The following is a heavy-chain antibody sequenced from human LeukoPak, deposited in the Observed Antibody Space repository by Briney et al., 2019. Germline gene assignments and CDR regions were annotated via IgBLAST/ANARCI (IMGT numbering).Heavy chain of an antibody. CDR1: GGSISSGSYY. D-gene: IGHD3-10*01. Sequence: SETLSLTCTVSGGSISSGSYYWGWIRQPPGKGLEWIGSIYYSGSTYYNPSLKSRVTISVDTSKNQFSLKLSSVTAADTAVYYCARTRYYYNSRSYGAPYYFDYWGQGTLVTVSS. CDR2: IYYSGST. CDR3: ARTRYYYNSRSYGAPYYFDY. V-gene: IGHV4-39*01. J-gene: IGHJ4*02.